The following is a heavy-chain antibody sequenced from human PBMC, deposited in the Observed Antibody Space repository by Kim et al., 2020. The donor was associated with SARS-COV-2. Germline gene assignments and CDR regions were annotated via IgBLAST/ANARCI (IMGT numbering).Heavy chain of an antibody. CDR2: IDLSDSYA. J-gene: IGHJ6*02. CDR1: GYSFTSYW. CDR3: ARHGHEYSTSSYYYYGMDV. D-gene: IGHD6-6*01. Sequence: GESLKISCKGSGYSFTSYWISWVRQMPGKGLEWMGRIDLSDSYAKYSPSFQGHVTSSADKSISTAYLQWSSLKASDTAMYYCARHGHEYSTSSYYYYGMDVWGLGTTVTVSS. V-gene: IGHV5-10-1*01.